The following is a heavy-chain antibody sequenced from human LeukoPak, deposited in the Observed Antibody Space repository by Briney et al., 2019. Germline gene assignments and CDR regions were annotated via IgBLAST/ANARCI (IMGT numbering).Heavy chain of an antibody. J-gene: IGHJ5*02. CDR2: IYYSGST. Sequence: SQTLSLTCTVSGGSISSGDYYWSWIRQPPGKGLEWIGYIYYSGSTSYNPSLKSRVIISVDTSKNQFSLKLSSVTAADTAVYYCARDRGSGSPHWFDPWGQGTLVTVSS. CDR3: ARDRGSGSPHWFDP. V-gene: IGHV4-30-4*01. D-gene: IGHD3-10*01. CDR1: GGSISSGDYY.